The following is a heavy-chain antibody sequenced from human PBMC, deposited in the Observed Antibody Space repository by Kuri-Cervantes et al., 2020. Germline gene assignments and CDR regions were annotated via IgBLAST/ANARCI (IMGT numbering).Heavy chain of an antibody. CDR3: ARSRGRWLQLGAFDI. J-gene: IGHJ3*02. D-gene: IGHD5-24*01. CDR1: GGSISSSSYY. Sequence: SETLSLTCTVSGGSISSSSYYWGWIRQPPGKGLEWIGSIYYSGSTYYNPSLKSRVTISVDTSKNQFSLKLSSVTAADTAMYYCARSRGRWLQLGAFDIWGQGTRVTVSS. V-gene: IGHV4-39*01. CDR2: IYYSGST.